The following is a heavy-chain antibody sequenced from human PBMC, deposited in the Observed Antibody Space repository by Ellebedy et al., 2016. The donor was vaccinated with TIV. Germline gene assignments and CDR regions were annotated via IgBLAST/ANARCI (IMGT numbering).Heavy chain of an antibody. Sequence: PGGSLRLSCAASGFVFSGYAMHWFRQAPGKGLEWVALISYDETNKYYADSVKGRFTISRDNSKNTLFLQMNSLSTEDTAVYYCAKTAMDASFDVWGQGTMVTVSS. CDR1: GFVFSGYA. J-gene: IGHJ3*01. V-gene: IGHV3-30*18. CDR2: ISYDETNK. D-gene: IGHD2-21*02. CDR3: AKTAMDASFDV.